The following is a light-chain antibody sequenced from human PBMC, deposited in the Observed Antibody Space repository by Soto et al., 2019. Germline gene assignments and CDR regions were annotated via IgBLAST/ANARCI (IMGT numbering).Light chain of an antibody. CDR3: QQYGGLPRT. Sequence: EIVLTQSPGTVSLSPGERATLSCRASQSVSSNYLAWYQQKPGQAPRLLIYGASSRATGIPDRFSGSGSGTDFTLTISRLEPEVFAVYYCQQYGGLPRTFGQGTKVEIK. V-gene: IGKV3-20*01. J-gene: IGKJ1*01. CDR1: QSVSSNY. CDR2: GAS.